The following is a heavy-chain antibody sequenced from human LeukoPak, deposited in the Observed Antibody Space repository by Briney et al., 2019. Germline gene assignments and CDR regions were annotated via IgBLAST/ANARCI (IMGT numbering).Heavy chain of an antibody. CDR2: MDLSSGAT. Sequence: VASVKVSCKASGYTFTSNYIHWVRQAPGQGLEWMGVMDLSSGATTYAQKIEGRFTMTSEMSTSTGYMELRSLRSHDTAVYYCARGEGQWAYYFDYWGQGTLVTVSS. V-gene: IGHV1-46*01. CDR3: ARGEGQWAYYFDY. J-gene: IGHJ4*02. D-gene: IGHD6-19*01. CDR1: GYTFTSNY.